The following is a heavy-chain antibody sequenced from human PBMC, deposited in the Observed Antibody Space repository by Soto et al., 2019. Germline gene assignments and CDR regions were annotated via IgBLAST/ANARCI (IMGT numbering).Heavy chain of an antibody. J-gene: IGHJ4*02. Sequence: GGSLRLSCAASGFTFSSYAMSWVRQAPGKGLEWVSAISGSGGSTYYADSVKGRFTISRDNSKNTLYLQMNSLRAEDTAGCYLAKGRDKGGYSYGCDYWGKGTLVTVSS. CDR1: GFTFSSYA. D-gene: IGHD5-18*01. CDR3: AKGRDKGGYSYGCDY. CDR2: ISGSGGST. V-gene: IGHV3-23*01.